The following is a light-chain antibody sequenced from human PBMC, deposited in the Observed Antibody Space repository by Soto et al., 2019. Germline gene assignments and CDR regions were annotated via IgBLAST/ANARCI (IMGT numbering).Light chain of an antibody. Sequence: QSLLTQPPSASSTPGQTVTISCSGSTSNIGTFYVYWYQHLPGTAPKLLIYLGDQRASGVSDRFSGSKSGTSASLAINGLRSDDEADYYCAAWDDNLNAYVVGSWTKLTVL. CDR3: AAWDDNLNAYV. CDR2: LGD. J-gene: IGLJ1*01. V-gene: IGLV1-47*02. CDR1: TSNIGTFY.